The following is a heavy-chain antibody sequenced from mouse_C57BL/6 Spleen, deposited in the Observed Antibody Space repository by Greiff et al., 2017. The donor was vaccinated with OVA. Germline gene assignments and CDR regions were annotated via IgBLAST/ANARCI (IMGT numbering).Heavy chain of an antibody. J-gene: IGHJ2*01. D-gene: IGHD2-12*01. V-gene: IGHV1-4*01. CDR2: INPSRGYT. CDR1: GYTFTSYT. Sequence: VQLQQSGAELARPGASVKMSCKASGYTFTSYTMHWVKQRPGQGLEWIGYINPSRGYTKYNQKFKDKATLTADKSSSTAYMQLSSLTSEDSAVYYCAKTTDPGYYFDYWGQGTTLTVSS. CDR3: AKTTDPGYYFDY.